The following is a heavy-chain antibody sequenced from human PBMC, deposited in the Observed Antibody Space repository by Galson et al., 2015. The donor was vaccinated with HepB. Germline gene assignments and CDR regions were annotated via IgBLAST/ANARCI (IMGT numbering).Heavy chain of an antibody. CDR2: ISYDGSNK. Sequence: SLRLSCAASGFTFSSYAMHWVRQAPGKGLEWVAVISYDGSNKYYADSVKGRFTISRDNSKNTLYLQMNSLRAEDTAVYYCARGLQWLVLRSPFDYWGQGTLVTVSS. CDR3: ARGLQWLVLRSPFDY. CDR1: GFTFSSYA. D-gene: IGHD6-19*01. J-gene: IGHJ4*02. V-gene: IGHV3-30*04.